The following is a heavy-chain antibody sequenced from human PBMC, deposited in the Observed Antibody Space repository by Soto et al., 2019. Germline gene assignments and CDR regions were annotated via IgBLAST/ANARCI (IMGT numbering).Heavy chain of an antibody. Sequence: GGSLRLSCAASGFTFSSYGMHWVRQAPGKGLEWVAVISHDGSNKNYADFVKGRFTISRDNSKNTLYLQMISLRGEDTAVYSCAKESSDYGDYLPPLDYWGQGTLVTVSS. CDR1: GFTFSSYG. D-gene: IGHD4-17*01. J-gene: IGHJ4*02. CDR3: AKESSDYGDYLPPLDY. V-gene: IGHV3-30*18. CDR2: ISHDGSNK.